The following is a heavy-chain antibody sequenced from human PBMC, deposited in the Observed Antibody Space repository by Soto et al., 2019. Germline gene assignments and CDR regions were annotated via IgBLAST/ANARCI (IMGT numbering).Heavy chain of an antibody. CDR1: GYTFSNYA. CDR2: INAGNGKT. V-gene: IGHV1-3*01. Sequence: AASVKVSCKASGYTFSNYATHWVRQAPGQRLEWMGWINAGNGKTKYSQNFQGRVTITRDTSASTAYMELSSLRSEDTAVYYCANNGDYYYYGMDVWGQGTTVTVSS. J-gene: IGHJ6*02. CDR3: ANNGDYYYYGMDV. D-gene: IGHD4-17*01.